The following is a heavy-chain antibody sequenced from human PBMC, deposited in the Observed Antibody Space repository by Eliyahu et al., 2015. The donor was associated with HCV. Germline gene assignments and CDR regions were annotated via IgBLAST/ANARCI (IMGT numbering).Heavy chain of an antibody. V-gene: IGHV1-3*01. CDR2: LTAGTGNE. Sequence: QVQLVQSGTEVREPGASVKXSCKASGYTFSNYFMHWVRQAPGQSLEWMGWLTAGTGNEIYSQRFQGRIAITRDTSASTAYMELSSLISEDTAVYYCAREATGSFDQWGQGTLVTVSS. D-gene: IGHD1-26*01. CDR1: GYTFSNYF. CDR3: AREATGSFDQ. J-gene: IGHJ4*02.